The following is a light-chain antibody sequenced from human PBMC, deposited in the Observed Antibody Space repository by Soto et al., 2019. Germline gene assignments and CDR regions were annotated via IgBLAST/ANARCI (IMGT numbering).Light chain of an antibody. CDR3: QQHGSSPRT. V-gene: IGKV3-20*01. CDR2: GAT. J-gene: IGKJ2*02. Sequence: ETVLTQSPGTLSLSPGERATLSCRASQSVTSNYLAWYQLKPGQAPRLLVYGATNRATGIPDTFRGSGSGTDFTLTISNLEPEDFAVYYCQQHGSSPRTFGQGTKLELK. CDR1: QSVTSNY.